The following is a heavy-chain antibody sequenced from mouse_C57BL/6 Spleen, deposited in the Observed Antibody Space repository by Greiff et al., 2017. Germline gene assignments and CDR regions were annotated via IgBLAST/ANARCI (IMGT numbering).Heavy chain of an antibody. V-gene: IGHV1-85*01. D-gene: IGHD4-1*01. J-gene: IGHJ2*01. Sequence: QVQLKQSGPELVKPGASVKLSCKASGYTFTSYAINWVKQRPGQGLEWIGWIYPRDGSTKYNEKFKGKATLTVDTSSSTAYVELHILTSEDTAVYFCARSDWDDYWGHGTTLTVSS. CDR3: ARSDWDDY. CDR2: IYPRDGST. CDR1: GYTFTSYA.